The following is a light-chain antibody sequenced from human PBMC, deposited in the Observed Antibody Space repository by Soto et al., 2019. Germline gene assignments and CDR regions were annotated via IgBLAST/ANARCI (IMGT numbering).Light chain of an antibody. CDR2: DAS. CDR1: QSINNY. Sequence: EIVLTQSPVTLSLSPGERATLSCRASQSINNYLAWYQQKPGQPPRLLIYDASNRATAIPVRFSGGGSGTYFTLTFSSLEPEDSAVYYCQYRGIWPPGATFGGGTKVEIK. V-gene: IGKV3-11*01. J-gene: IGKJ4*01. CDR3: QYRGIWPPGAT.